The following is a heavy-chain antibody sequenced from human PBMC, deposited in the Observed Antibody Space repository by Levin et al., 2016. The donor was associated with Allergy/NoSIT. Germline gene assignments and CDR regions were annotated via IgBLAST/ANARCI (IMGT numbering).Heavy chain of an antibody. CDR2: MNPNSGNT. D-gene: IGHD2-2*01. J-gene: IGHJ4*02. V-gene: IGHV1-8*01. CDR3: ARAVRDQLLSEY. Sequence: ASVKVSCKTSGYTFGTYDVSWVRQASGQGLEWMGWMNPNSGNTGSAQIFQGRVTMTGDSSSNTAYLELRNLRSGDTGMYYCARAVRDQLLSEYWGQGTLVTVSP. CDR1: GYTFGTYD.